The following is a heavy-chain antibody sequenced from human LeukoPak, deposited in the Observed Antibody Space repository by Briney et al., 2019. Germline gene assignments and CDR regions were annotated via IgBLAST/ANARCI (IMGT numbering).Heavy chain of an antibody. Sequence: GGSLRLSCAASGFTFSDYHMNWIRQAPGKGLEWVSYISPWGDTIYFADSLKGRFTLSRDNAKNSLYLQMNSLTAEDTAVYYCASGRGLAVAGPGGYFDYWGQGTLVTVSS. CDR1: GFTFSDYH. CDR2: ISPWGDTI. CDR3: ASGRGLAVAGPGGYFDY. D-gene: IGHD6-19*01. V-gene: IGHV3-11*01. J-gene: IGHJ4*02.